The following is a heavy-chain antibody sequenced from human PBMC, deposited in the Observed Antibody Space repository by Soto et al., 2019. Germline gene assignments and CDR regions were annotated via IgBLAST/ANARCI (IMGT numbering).Heavy chain of an antibody. CDR1: GFTFSDYY. CDR2: ISSSGSTI. CDR3: AREAAVAGLAEYFQH. J-gene: IGHJ1*01. Sequence: PGGSLRLSCAASGFTFSDYYMSWIRQAPGKGLEWVSYISSSGSTIYYADSVKGRFTISRGNAKNSLYLQMNSLRAEDTAVYYCAREAAVAGLAEYFQHWGQGTLVTVSS. D-gene: IGHD6-19*01. V-gene: IGHV3-11*01.